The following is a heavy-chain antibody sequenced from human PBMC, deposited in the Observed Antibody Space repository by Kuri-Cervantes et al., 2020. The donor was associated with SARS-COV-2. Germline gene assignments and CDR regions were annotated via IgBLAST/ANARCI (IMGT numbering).Heavy chain of an antibody. Sequence: ASVKVSCKVSGYTLTELSMHWVRQAPGKGLEWMGGSDPEDGETIYAQKFQGRVTMTEDTSTDTAYMELSSLRSEDTAAYYCATGSYYRSPVDYWGQGTLVTVSS. V-gene: IGHV1-24*01. CDR2: SDPEDGET. J-gene: IGHJ4*02. CDR3: ATGSYYRSPVDY. CDR1: GYTLTELS. D-gene: IGHD1-26*01.